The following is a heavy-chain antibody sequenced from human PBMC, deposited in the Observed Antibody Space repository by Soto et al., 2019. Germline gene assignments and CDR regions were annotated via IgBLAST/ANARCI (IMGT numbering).Heavy chain of an antibody. Sequence: EVQLVESGGGLVQPGGSLRLSCAASGFTVSSNYMSWVRQAPGKGLEWVSVIYSGGSTYYADSVKGRFTISRDNSKNTLYLQLNSLRAEDTAVYYCATDTFKSTVTIDYWGQGTLVTVSS. CDR1: GFTVSSNY. J-gene: IGHJ4*02. V-gene: IGHV3-66*01. CDR2: IYSGGST. CDR3: ATDTFKSTVTIDY. D-gene: IGHD4-17*01.